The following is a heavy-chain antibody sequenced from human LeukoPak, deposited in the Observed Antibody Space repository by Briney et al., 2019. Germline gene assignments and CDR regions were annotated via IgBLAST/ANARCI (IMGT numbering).Heavy chain of an antibody. V-gene: IGHV3-23*01. CDR1: GFTFSNYA. CDR2: ITGSGGNT. CDR3: AKWGDYDVLTGYYVSDY. Sequence: GASLRLSCAASGFTFSNYAMSWVRQAPGKGQEWVSAITGSGGNTYYADSVKGRFTTSRDNSKNTVFLQMNSLRAEDTAVYYCAKWGDYDVLTGYYVSDYWGQGTLVTVSS. D-gene: IGHD3-9*01. J-gene: IGHJ4*02.